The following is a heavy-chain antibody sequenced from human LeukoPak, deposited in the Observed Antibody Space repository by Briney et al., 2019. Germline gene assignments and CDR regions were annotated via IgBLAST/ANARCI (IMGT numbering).Heavy chain of an antibody. Sequence: GGSLRLSCAASGSIVTNAYMTWVRQAPGKGLEWVANIKQDGSEKYYVDSVEGRFTISRDNAKNSLYLQMNSLRAEDTAVYYCARAPLRFLEWLITFDIWGQGTMVTVSS. CDR1: GSIVTNAY. J-gene: IGHJ3*02. D-gene: IGHD3-3*01. V-gene: IGHV3-7*01. CDR3: ARAPLRFLEWLITFDI. CDR2: IKQDGSEK.